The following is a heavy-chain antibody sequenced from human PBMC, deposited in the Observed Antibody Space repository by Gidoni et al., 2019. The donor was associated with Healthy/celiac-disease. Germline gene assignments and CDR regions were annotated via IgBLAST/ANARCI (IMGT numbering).Heavy chain of an antibody. J-gene: IGHJ5*02. V-gene: IGHV4-34*01. D-gene: IGHD2-2*02. Sequence: QVQLQQWGAGLLKPSETLSLTCAVYGGSFSGYYWSWIRQPPGKGQEWIGEINHSGSTNYNPSLKSRVTISVDTSKNQFSLKLSSVTAADTAVYYCARERVVPAAIRRIRWFDPWGQGTLVTVSS. CDR2: INHSGST. CDR1: GGSFSGYY. CDR3: ARERVVPAAIRRIRWFDP.